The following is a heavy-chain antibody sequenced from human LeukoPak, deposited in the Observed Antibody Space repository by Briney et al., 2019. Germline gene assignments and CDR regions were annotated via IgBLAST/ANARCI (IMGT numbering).Heavy chain of an antibody. CDR1: GGTFSSYA. CDR2: IIPIFGTA. D-gene: IGHD5-18*01. J-gene: IGHJ4*02. Sequence: SVKVSCKASGGTFSSYAISWVRQAPGQGLEWMGGIIPIFGTANYAQKFQGRVTITADKSTSTAYMELSSLRSEDTAVYYRARTPIYSYGRFDYWGQGTLVTVSS. CDR3: ARTPIYSYGRFDY. V-gene: IGHV1-69*06.